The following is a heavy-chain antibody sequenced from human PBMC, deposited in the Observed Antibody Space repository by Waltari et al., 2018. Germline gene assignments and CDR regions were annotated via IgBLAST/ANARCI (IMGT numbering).Heavy chain of an antibody. CDR3: AREGEYSCFDY. V-gene: IGHV3-7*01. CDR2: IKQDGSEK. CDR1: GFTFSSYW. Sequence: EVQLVESGGGLVQPGGSLRLSCAASGFTFSSYWMCWVRQAPGKWLEWVANIKQDGSEKYYVDSVKGRFTISRDNAKNSLYLQMNSLRAEDTAVYYCAREGEYSCFDYWGQGTLVTVSS. D-gene: IGHD5-18*01. J-gene: IGHJ4*02.